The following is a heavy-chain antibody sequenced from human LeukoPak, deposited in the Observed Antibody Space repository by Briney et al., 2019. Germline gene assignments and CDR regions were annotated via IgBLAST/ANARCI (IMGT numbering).Heavy chain of an antibody. CDR1: GFTFTSYA. D-gene: IGHD3/OR15-3a*01. J-gene: IGHJ5*02. V-gene: IGHV3-23*01. CDR3: AKGTGINHSHWFDP. Sequence: GRSLRLSCAASGFTFTSYAMSWVRQNPDKGREWVESRSGGGGSDYYADSVKGRFTVSRDNSKNTLSLQMNGLRADDTALYYCAKGTGINHSHWFDPWGQGTLVTVSS. CDR2: RSGGGGSD.